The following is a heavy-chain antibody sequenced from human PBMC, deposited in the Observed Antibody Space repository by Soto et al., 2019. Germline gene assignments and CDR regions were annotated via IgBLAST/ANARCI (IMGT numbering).Heavy chain of an antibody. D-gene: IGHD3-3*01. J-gene: IGHJ6*02. CDR1: GYTFTSYD. Sequence: ASVKVSCQDSGYTFTSYDINWVRQATGQGLEWMGWMNLNGGNTGYAQQSQGRVTMTRNTSISTANMELNSLRSDGTAVYYCARAILPKWVKLFGFVIPRPYYYGMDVWGQGTTVTVSS. CDR2: MNLNGGNT. V-gene: IGHV1-8*01. CDR3: ARAILPKWVKLFGFVIPRPYYYGMDV.